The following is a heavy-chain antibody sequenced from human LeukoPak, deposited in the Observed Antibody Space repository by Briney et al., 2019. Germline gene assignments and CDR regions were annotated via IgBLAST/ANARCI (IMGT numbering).Heavy chain of an antibody. Sequence: KTGGSLRLSCAASGFTVSSNYTTWVRQAPGKGLEWASFISSSSSYIYYADSVKGRFTISRDNAKNSLYLQMNSLRAEDTAVYYCARDLRSSGYYAFDYWGQGTLVTVSS. CDR3: ARDLRSSGYYAFDY. V-gene: IGHV3-21*01. D-gene: IGHD3-22*01. CDR2: ISSSSSYI. CDR1: GFTVSSNY. J-gene: IGHJ4*02.